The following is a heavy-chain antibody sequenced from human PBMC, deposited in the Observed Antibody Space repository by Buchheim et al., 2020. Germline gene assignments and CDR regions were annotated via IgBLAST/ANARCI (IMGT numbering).Heavy chain of an antibody. Sequence: QMQLVQSGAEVKKPGASVKVSCKASGYSFTTSYMHWVRQAPGQGLEWLGILNPTDASTTYAQNFQGRVTMTRDTSTSTDYMELSSLRSEDTAVYYCARERIGTSNYYYDVDVWGQGTT. CDR2: LNPTDAST. V-gene: IGHV1-46*01. CDR3: ARERIGTSNYYYDVDV. J-gene: IGHJ6*02. CDR1: GYSFTTSY.